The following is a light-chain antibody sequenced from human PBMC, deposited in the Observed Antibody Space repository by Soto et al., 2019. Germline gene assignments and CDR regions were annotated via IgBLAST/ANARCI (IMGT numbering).Light chain of an antibody. CDR2: GTR. CDR1: NSNLGAGYD. CDR3: QAYDYSLTAFV. V-gene: IGLV1-40*01. J-gene: IGLJ3*02. Sequence: QSVLTQPPSVSGAPGQRVTISCTGNNSNLGAGYDVHWYQQLPGAAPKLVIFGTRNRPSGVPERFSGAKSGTSASLAITGLQAEDEADYYCQAYDYSLTAFVFGGGTKLTVL.